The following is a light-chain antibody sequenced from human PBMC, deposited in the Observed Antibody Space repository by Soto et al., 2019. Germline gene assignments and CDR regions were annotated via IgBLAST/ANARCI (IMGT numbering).Light chain of an antibody. CDR1: QSVSSY. CDR2: DAS. V-gene: IGKV3-11*01. CDR3: QHRSDWPLT. J-gene: IGKJ4*01. Sequence: EIVLTQSPATLSLSPGERATLSCRASQSVSSYLAWYQQKPGQAPRLLIYDASNRATGIPARFSGSGSGTDFSLTISSLEPEDFAVYYCQHRSDWPLTFGGGTKVEIK.